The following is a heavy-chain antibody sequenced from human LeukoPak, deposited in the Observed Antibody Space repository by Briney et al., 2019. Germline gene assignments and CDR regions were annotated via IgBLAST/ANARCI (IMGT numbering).Heavy chain of an antibody. D-gene: IGHD3-22*01. V-gene: IGHV4-39*01. CDR2: IYYSGST. CDR3: ARQGSTMIVVVIKRGNWFDP. J-gene: IGHJ5*02. CDR1: GGSISSSSYY. Sequence: PSETLSLTCTVSGGSISSSSYYWGWIRQPPGKGLEWIGSIYYSGSTYYNPSLKSRVTISVDTYKNQFSLKLSSVTAADTAVYYCARQGSTMIVVVIKRGNWFDPWGQGTLVTVSS.